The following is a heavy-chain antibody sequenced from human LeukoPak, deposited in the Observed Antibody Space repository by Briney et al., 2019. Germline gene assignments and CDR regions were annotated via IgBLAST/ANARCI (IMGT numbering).Heavy chain of an antibody. CDR2: INHSGST. CDR1: GGSLSGYY. CDR3: ARGQGA. J-gene: IGHJ5*02. V-gene: IGHV4-34*01. Sequence: SETLSLTCAVYGGSLSGYYWSWIRQPPGKGLEWIGEINHSGSTNYNPSLKSRVTISVDTSKNQFSLKLSSVTAADTAVYYCARGQGAWGQGTLVTVSS. D-gene: IGHD3-16*01.